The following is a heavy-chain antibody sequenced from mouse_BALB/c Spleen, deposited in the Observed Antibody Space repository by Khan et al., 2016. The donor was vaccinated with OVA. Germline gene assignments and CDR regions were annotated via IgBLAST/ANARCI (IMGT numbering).Heavy chain of an antibody. CDR3: RISTMNA. CDR2: TDPANGNT. V-gene: IGHV14-3*02. Sequence: VQLKQSGAELVKPAASLKLSCTASGYNIKDIYIHWVQQRPEKGLERIRRTDPANGNTKYDPKFQGKATITADTSSNTAYLQLSSLTSEDTAVYYCRISTMNAWGQGTTLTVSS. CDR1: GYNIKDIY. J-gene: IGHJ2*01.